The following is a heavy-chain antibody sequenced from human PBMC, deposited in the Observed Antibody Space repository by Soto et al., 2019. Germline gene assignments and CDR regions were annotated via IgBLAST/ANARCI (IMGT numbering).Heavy chain of an antibody. J-gene: IGHJ3*02. CDR2: ISAYNGNT. CDR3: ARGNRMEAFDI. Sequence: QVQLVQSGAEVKKPGASVKVSCKASGYTFSSYGFSWVRQAPGQGLEWMGWISAYNGNTNYAQKFQGRVTMTTETSTSTGYMALRSLTYDDRAVQYCARGNRMEAFDIWGQGTMVTVSS. D-gene: IGHD2-15*01. CDR1: GYTFSSYG. V-gene: IGHV1-18*01.